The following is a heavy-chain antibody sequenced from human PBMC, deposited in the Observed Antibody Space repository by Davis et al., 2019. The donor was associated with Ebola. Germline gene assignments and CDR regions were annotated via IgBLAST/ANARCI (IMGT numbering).Heavy chain of an antibody. CDR1: GGSSSGYY. D-gene: IGHD5-12*01. CDR3: ASFGYTSSATEL. V-gene: IGHV4-59*10. CDR2: IYTSGRT. Sequence: PSETLSLTCAVYGGSSSGYYWSWIRQPAGKGLEWIGRIYTSGRTNYNPSLKSRVTISADTSNNRVSLRLTSVTAADTAVYFCASFGYTSSATELWGQGTLVSVSS. J-gene: IGHJ4*02.